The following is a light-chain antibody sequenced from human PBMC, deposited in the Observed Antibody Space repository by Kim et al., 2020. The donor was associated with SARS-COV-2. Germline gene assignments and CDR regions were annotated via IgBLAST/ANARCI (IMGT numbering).Light chain of an antibody. CDR3: CSFAGSFSWV. CDR2: DVT. J-gene: IGLJ3*02. Sequence: QSTLTQPRSVSGSPGQSVTISCTGTSSDVGGYNFVYWYQHHPGKAPKLVIHDVTKRPPGVPDRFSGSKSGNTASLTISGLQAEDEADYYCCSFAGSFSWVFGGGTQLTVL. CDR1: SSDVGGYNF. V-gene: IGLV2-11*01.